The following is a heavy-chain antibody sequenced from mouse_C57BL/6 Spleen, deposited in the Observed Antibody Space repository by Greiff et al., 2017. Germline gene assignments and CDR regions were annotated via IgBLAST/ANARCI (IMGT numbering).Heavy chain of an antibody. D-gene: IGHD2-4*01. J-gene: IGHJ3*01. CDR2: INPSSGYT. CDR3: ARGNDYDETWFAY. Sequence: VPLQQSGAELAKPGASVKLSCKASGYTFTRSWMHWVKQRPGQGLEWIGYINPSSGYTKYNQKFKDKATLTADKSSSTADMQLSSRTYEDSSVDYCARGNDYDETWFAYWGQGTLVTVSA. V-gene: IGHV1-7*01. CDR1: GYTFTRSW.